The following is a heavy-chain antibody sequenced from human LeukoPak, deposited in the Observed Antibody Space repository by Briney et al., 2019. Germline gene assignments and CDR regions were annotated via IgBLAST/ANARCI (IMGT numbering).Heavy chain of an antibody. CDR1: GFTVSSNY. CDR3: ARGLTSPYWYFDL. V-gene: IGHV3-53*04. J-gene: IGHJ2*01. Sequence: GGSLRLSCAASGFTVSSNYMSWVRQAPGKGLEWVPVIYSGGSTSYADSVKGRFTISRHNSKNTLYLQMNSLRADDTAVYYCARGLTSPYWYFDLWGRGTLVTVSS. D-gene: IGHD3-9*01. CDR2: IYSGGST.